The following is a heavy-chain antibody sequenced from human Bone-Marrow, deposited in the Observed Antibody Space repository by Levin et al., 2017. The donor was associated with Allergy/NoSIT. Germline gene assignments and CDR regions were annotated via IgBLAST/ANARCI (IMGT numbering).Heavy chain of an antibody. V-gene: IGHV1-2*02. CDR3: GKGIEYGDKSGVDY. Sequence: ASVKVSCKGSGHTFTDFYMHWVRQAPGQGLEWVGWINPNSGDTNYAQKFQGRVTMTRDTSISTAYMELSSLTSDDTAVYYCGKGIEYGDKSGVDYWGQGTLVTVSS. J-gene: IGHJ4*02. D-gene: IGHD4-23*01. CDR1: GHTFTDFY. CDR2: INPNSGDT.